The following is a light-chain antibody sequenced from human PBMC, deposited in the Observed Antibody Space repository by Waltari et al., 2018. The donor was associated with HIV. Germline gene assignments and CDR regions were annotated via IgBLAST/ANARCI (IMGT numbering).Light chain of an antibody. V-gene: IGLV2-14*03. CDR3: TSFTSSSAWV. Sequence: QSALTQPASVPGSLGQSNTFPCTGTSSDIGSYNYFTWYQQQPGKAPKIIIYDVTNRPSGVSNRFSGSKSGNTASLTISGLQAEDEADYYCTSFTSSSAWVFGGGTMLTVL. CDR1: SSDIGSYNY. CDR2: DVT. J-gene: IGLJ3*02.